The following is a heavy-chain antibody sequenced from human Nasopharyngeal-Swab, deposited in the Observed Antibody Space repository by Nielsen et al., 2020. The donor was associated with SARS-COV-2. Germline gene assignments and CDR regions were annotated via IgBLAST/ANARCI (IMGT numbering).Heavy chain of an antibody. J-gene: IGHJ4*02. CDR2: IYYSGST. D-gene: IGHD3-22*01. V-gene: IGHV4-39*07. CDR3: ARDNNYYDSSGYLFFDY. Sequence: WIRQPPGKGLEWIGSIYYSGSTYYNPSLKSRVTISVDMSKNQFSLKLSSVTAADTAVYYCARDNNYYDSSGYLFFDYWGQGTLVTVSS.